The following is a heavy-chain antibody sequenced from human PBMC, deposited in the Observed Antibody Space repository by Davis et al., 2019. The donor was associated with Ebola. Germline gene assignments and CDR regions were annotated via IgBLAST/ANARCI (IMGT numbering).Heavy chain of an antibody. J-gene: IGHJ4*02. Sequence: PSETLSLTCTVSGGSISTYYWIWIRQAPGKGLEYIGHIYYTGSAFHNPSLKGRATISVDTSSNQYSLRLTSVTAAATAIYYCARGTNYIGTGEYWGLGTQVTVSS. CDR3: ARGTNYIGTGEY. CDR1: GGSISTYY. V-gene: IGHV4-59*01. D-gene: IGHD1-7*01. CDR2: IYYTGSA.